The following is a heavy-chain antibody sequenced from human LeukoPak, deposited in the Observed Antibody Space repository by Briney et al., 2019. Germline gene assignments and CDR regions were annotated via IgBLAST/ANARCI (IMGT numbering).Heavy chain of an antibody. D-gene: IGHD6-13*01. J-gene: IGHJ4*02. V-gene: IGHV5-51*01. CDR2: IFPGDSDT. CDR1: GYSFSSYW. Sequence: GESLKISCKGSGYSFSSYWIGWVRQMPGKGLEWMGIIFPGDSDTRYSPSFQGQVTISADKSINTAYLQWSSLKASDTAIYYCARTYSSAWLHYFDFWGQGALVTVSS. CDR3: ARTYSSAWLHYFDF.